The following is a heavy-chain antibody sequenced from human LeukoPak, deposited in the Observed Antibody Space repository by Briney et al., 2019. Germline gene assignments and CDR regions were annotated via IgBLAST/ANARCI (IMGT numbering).Heavy chain of an antibody. CDR1: GYTFNFYY. Sequence: ASVKVSCKASGYTFNFYYVHWVRQAPGQGLEWMGIINPNSGGTTYAQKFQGRVTMTTDTSTSTAYMELRSLRSDDTAVYYCAREAYSSGWPQRSYFDYWGQGTLVTVSS. V-gene: IGHV1-46*02. D-gene: IGHD6-19*01. J-gene: IGHJ4*02. CDR3: AREAYSSGWPQRSYFDY. CDR2: INPNSGGT.